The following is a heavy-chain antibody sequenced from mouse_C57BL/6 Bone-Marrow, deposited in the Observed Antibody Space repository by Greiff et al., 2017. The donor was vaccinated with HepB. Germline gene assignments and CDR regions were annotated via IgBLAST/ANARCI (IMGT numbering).Heavy chain of an antibody. CDR3: ARHPYDYDGMDY. CDR2: ISNLAYSI. Sequence: DVHLVESGGGLVQPGGSLKLSCAASGFTFSDYGMAWVRQAPRKGPEWVAFISNLAYSIYYADTVTGRFTISRENAKNTLYLEMSSLRSEDTAMYYCARHPYDYDGMDYWGQGTSVTVSS. J-gene: IGHJ4*01. CDR1: GFTFSDYG. D-gene: IGHD6-5*01. V-gene: IGHV5-15*01.